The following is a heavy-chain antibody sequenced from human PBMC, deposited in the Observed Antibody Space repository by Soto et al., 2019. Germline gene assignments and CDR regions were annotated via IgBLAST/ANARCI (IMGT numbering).Heavy chain of an antibody. D-gene: IGHD3-10*01. CDR1: GGSISSGGYS. CDR3: ARLSMVRGDYYYGMDV. Sequence: SETLSLTCAVSGGSISSGGYSWSWIRQPPGKGLEWIGYIYHSGSTYYNPSLKSRVTISVDRSKNQFSLKLSSVTAADTAVYYCARLSMVRGDYYYGMDVWGQGTTVTVSS. J-gene: IGHJ6*02. V-gene: IGHV4-30-2*01. CDR2: IYHSGST.